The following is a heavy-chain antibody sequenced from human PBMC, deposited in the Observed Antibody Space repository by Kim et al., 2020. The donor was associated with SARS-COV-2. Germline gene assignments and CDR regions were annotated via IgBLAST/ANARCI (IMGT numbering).Heavy chain of an antibody. CDR2: IYPGDSDT. D-gene: IGHD2-15*01. V-gene: IGHV5-51*01. Sequence: GESLKISCKGSGYSFTSYWIGWVRQMPGKGLEWMGIIYPGDSDTRYSPSFQGQVTISADKSISTAYLQWSSLKASDTAMYYCARQFRNLDMGKAPFDYWGQGTLVTVSS. J-gene: IGHJ4*02. CDR1: GYSFTSYW. CDR3: ARQFRNLDMGKAPFDY.